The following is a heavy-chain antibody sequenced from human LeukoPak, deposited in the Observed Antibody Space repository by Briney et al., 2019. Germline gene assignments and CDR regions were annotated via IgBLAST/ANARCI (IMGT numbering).Heavy chain of an antibody. CDR2: IYPGDSDT. D-gene: IGHD6-13*01. J-gene: IGHJ6*02. CDR3: ARCAAAGTNYYYGMDV. V-gene: IGHV5-51*01. CDR1: GYSFTSYW. Sequence: GESLKIPCKGSGYSFTSYWIGWVRQMPGKGLEWMGIIYPGDSDTRYSPSFQGQVTISADKSISTAYLQWSSLKASDTAMYYCARCAAAGTNYYYGMDVWGQGTTVTVSS.